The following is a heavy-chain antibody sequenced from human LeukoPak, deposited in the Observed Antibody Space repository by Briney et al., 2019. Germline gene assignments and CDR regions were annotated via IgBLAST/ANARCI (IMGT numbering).Heavy chain of an antibody. Sequence: GGSLRLSCAASGFTFSSYSMNWVRQAPGKGLEWVSSISSSSSYIHSADSERGRFTISRDNAKNSLFLQMSSLRAEDTAVYYCARDEWGDAFDIWGQGTMVTVFS. J-gene: IGHJ3*02. CDR2: ISSSSSYI. D-gene: IGHD1-26*01. CDR3: ARDEWGDAFDI. CDR1: GFTFSSYS. V-gene: IGHV3-21*01.